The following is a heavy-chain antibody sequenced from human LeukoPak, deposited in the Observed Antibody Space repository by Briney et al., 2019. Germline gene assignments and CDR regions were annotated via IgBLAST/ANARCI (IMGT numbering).Heavy chain of an antibody. Sequence: ASVKVSCKASGGTFSSYAISWVRQAPGQGLEWMGGIIPIFGTANYAQKFQGRVTITADESTSTAYMKLSSLRSEDAAVYYCAREMDDYSFDYWGQGTLVTVSS. CDR2: IIPIFGTA. J-gene: IGHJ4*02. V-gene: IGHV1-69*13. CDR3: AREMDDYSFDY. CDR1: GGTFSSYA. D-gene: IGHD4/OR15-4a*01.